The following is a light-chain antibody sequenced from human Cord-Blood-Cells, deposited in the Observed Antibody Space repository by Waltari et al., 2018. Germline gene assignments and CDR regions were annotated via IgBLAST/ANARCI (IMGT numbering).Light chain of an antibody. CDR2: YNN. Sequence: QSVLTQPPSVSAGPGQKVTISCSGSSPNHGNNYAAWYHQRPGTAPKLLTYYNNKPPSGIPDRFSGSKSGTSAPLGITGLQTGDEADYYCGTWDSSLSAYVFGTGTKVTVL. CDR3: GTWDSSLSAYV. J-gene: IGLJ1*01. V-gene: IGLV1-51*01. CDR1: SPNHGNNY.